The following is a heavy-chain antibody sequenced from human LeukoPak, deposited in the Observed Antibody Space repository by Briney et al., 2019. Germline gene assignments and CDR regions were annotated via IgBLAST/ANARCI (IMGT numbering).Heavy chain of an antibody. CDR2: IRSKSNNYAT. D-gene: IGHD4-17*01. J-gene: IGHJ4*02. V-gene: IGHV3-73*01. Sequence: PGGSLRLSCAASGFTLSDSAMHWVRQTSGKGREWVGRIRSKSNNYATEYAASVRGRFTISRDDSKNKVYLQLNSLKTDDTAIYYCARHRDPDYGDTKIFDFWGLGTLVTVSS. CDR3: ARHRDPDYGDTKIFDF. CDR1: GFTLSDSA.